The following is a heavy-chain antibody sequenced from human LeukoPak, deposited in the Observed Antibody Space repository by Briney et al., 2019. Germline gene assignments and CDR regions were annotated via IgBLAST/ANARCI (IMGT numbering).Heavy chain of an antibody. CDR3: VRAWGGGSYSDAFDI. V-gene: IGHV3-21*06. CDR1: GFTFSYYN. D-gene: IGHD1-26*01. CDR2: ISSSSSHI. Sequence: GGSLRLSCAASGFTFSYYNMNSVRQAPGKGPEWVSSISSSSSHIYYADSVKGRFTISRDNAKNSLYLQMSSLRVEDTAVFYCVRAWGGGSYSDAFDIWGQGTMVTVSS. J-gene: IGHJ3*02.